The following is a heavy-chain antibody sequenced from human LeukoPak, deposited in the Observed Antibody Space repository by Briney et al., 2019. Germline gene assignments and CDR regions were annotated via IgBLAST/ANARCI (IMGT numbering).Heavy chain of an antibody. V-gene: IGHV1-2*02. CDR3: ARLREMATITTYDAFDI. D-gene: IGHD5-24*01. Sequence: ASVKVSCKASGYTFTGYYMHWVRQAPGQGLEWMGWINPNSGGTNYAQKFQGRVTTTRDKSINTAYLELSRLRSDDTAVYYCARLREMATITTYDAFDIWGQGTMVTVSS. CDR2: INPNSGGT. CDR1: GYTFTGYY. J-gene: IGHJ3*02.